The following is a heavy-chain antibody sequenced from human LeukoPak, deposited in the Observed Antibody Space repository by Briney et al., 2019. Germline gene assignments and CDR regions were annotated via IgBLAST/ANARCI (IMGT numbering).Heavy chain of an antibody. CDR2: INPNSGAT. CDR3: ARDYGSGSYSSEFDY. J-gene: IGHJ4*02. V-gene: IGHV1-2*02. D-gene: IGHD3-10*01. CDR1: GYTFTGYY. Sequence: ASVKVSFKASGYTFTGYYIHWVRQAPGQGLEGMGWINPNSGATNYAQKFQGRVTMTRDTSISTTYMELSRLRSDDTAVYYCARDYGSGSYSSEFDYWGQGTLVTVSS.